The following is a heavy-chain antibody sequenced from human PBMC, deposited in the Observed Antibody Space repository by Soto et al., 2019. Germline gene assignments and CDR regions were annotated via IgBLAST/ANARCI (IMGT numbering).Heavy chain of an antibody. CDR3: ARDGITMVRGQPAYDY. V-gene: IGHV1-2*02. CDR2: INPNSGST. CDR1: GYTFTGYY. Sequence: ASVKVSCKASGYTFTGYYMHWVRQAPGQGLEWMGWINPNSGSTNYAQKFQGRVTMTRDTSISTAYMELSRLRSDDTVVYYCARDGITMVRGQPAYDYWGQGTLVTVSS. J-gene: IGHJ4*02. D-gene: IGHD3-10*01.